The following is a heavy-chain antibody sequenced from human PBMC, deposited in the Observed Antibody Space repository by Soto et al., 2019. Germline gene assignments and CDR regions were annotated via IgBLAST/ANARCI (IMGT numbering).Heavy chain of an antibody. D-gene: IGHD3-3*01. CDR2: MNPNSGNT. Sequence: ASVKVSCKASGYTFTSYDINLVRQATGQGLEWMGWMNPNSGNTGYAQKFQGRVTMTRNTSISTAYMELSSLRSEDTAVYYCARDFGVVTADYYYYYMDVWGKGTTVTVSS. CDR3: ARDFGVVTADYYYYYMDV. J-gene: IGHJ6*03. CDR1: GYTFTSYD. V-gene: IGHV1-8*01.